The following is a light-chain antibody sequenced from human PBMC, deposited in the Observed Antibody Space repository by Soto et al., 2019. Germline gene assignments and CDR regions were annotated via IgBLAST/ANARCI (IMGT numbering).Light chain of an antibody. CDR1: QSVRSGY. CDR3: QHYDNSPCT. J-gene: IGKJ1*01. Sequence: EIVLTQSPGTLSLSPGERATLSCRASQSVRSGYLAWYQQKPGQAPRLLIYGASSRATGIPDRFSGSGSGTDFTLTISRLEPEDFAVYYCQHYDNSPCTFGQGTKVEIK. CDR2: GAS. V-gene: IGKV3-20*01.